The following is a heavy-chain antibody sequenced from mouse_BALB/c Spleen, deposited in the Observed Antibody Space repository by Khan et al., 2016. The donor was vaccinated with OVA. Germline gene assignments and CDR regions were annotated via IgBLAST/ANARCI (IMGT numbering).Heavy chain of an antibody. CDR3: ARRGLRLDFDY. V-gene: IGHV1-7*01. CDR2: INPTTGYT. J-gene: IGHJ2*01. CDR1: GYTFINYW. D-gene: IGHD1-1*01. Sequence: QVQLKESGAELAKPGASVKMSCKASGYTFINYWMNWVKQRPGQGLEWIGYINPTTGYTEYNLKFKDKATLTADKSSSTAHMQLSSLTSEDSTVYYRARRGLRLDFDYRGQGTTLTVSS.